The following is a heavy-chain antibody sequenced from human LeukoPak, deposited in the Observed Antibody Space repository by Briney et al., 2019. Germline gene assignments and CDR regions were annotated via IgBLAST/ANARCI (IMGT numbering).Heavy chain of an antibody. CDR3: ATGVHGIAAAGDYHFDY. CDR1: GGSITRYY. CDR2: IYNIGST. Sequence: SSETLSLTCTVSGGSITRYYWSWIRQPPGKGLEWIGYIYNIGSTNYNPSLKTRVTMSVDTSNNQFSLKLSSVTAADTAVYYCATGVHGIAAAGDYHFDYWGQGTLVTVSS. J-gene: IGHJ4*02. D-gene: IGHD6-13*01. V-gene: IGHV4-59*03.